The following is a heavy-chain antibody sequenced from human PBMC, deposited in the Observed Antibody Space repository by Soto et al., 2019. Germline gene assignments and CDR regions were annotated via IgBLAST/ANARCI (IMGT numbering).Heavy chain of an antibody. J-gene: IGHJ6*02. Sequence: QVQLVQSGAEVKKPGSSVKVSCEASGGTFSSYAISWVRQAPGQGLEWMGGIIPIFGTANYAQKFQGRVTITADESTSTAYMELSSLRSEDTAVYYCASVYDSSGYGFYYYGMDVWGQGTTVTVSS. CDR1: GGTFSSYA. CDR2: IIPIFGTA. D-gene: IGHD3-22*01. V-gene: IGHV1-69*12. CDR3: ASVYDSSGYGFYYYGMDV.